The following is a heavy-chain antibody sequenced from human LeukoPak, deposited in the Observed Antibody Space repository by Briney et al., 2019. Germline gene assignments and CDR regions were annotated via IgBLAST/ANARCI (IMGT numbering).Heavy chain of an antibody. D-gene: IGHD1-26*01. CDR1: GYTFTGYY. Sequence: ASVKVSCKASGYTFTGYYMHWVRQAPGQGLEWLGWMNPNSGDTGYAEKFQGRVTMTRDTSISTAYMELSSLRSDDTAIYFCARGVVGSTSFDPWGQGTLVTVSS. CDR3: ARGVVGSTSFDP. CDR2: MNPNSGDT. J-gene: IGHJ5*02. V-gene: IGHV1-2*02.